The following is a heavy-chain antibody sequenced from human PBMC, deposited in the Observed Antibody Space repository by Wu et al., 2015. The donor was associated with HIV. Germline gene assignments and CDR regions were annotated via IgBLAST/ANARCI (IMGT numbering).Heavy chain of an antibody. CDR1: GGTFSNYA. Sequence: QVQLVQSGAEVKKPGSSMKVSCKASGGTFSNYALSWVRQAPGQGLEWMGGIIPIFGIANYAQKFQGRVTITTDESTSTAYMELSSLTSEDTAVYYXAITTGYSSSWYDPGDTFDIWGQGTMVTVS. CDR2: IIPIFGIA. D-gene: IGHD6-13*01. J-gene: IGHJ3*02. V-gene: IGHV1-69*05. CDR3: AITTGYSSSWYDPGDTFDI.